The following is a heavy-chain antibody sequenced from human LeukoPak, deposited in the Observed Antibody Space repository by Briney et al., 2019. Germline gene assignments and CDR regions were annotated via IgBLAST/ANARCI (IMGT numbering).Heavy chain of an antibody. CDR1: GFYVNDNF. V-gene: IGHV3-53*01. J-gene: IGHJ4*02. Sequence: PGGSLRLSCVASGFYVNDNFMIWVRQAPGQGLEWISIIYASGGAYHAESVKGRFSAFRDTSKNTIFLQMNNLRAGDTAMYYCVRRHDYWGQGTLVTVSS. CDR3: VRRHDY. CDR2: IYASGGA.